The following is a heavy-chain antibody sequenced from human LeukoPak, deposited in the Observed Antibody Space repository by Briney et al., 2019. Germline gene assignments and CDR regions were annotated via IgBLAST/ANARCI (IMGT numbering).Heavy chain of an antibody. Sequence: GGSLRLSCTASGFAFSSYAMHWVRQAPGKGLDWVALIPYDGSDKYYAESVKGRFTISRDNSKNMLYLQMNSLRAEDTAVYYCAKRSGGSYGGDAFDIWGQGTMVTVSS. CDR2: IPYDGSDK. CDR3: AKRSGGSYGGDAFDI. CDR1: GFAFSSYA. V-gene: IGHV3-30*18. D-gene: IGHD1-26*01. J-gene: IGHJ3*02.